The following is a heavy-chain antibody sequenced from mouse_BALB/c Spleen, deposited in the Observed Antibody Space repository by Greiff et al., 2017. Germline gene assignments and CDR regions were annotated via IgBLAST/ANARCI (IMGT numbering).Heavy chain of an antibody. J-gene: IGHJ3*01. CDR1: GYTFTSYW. CDR2: IYPGDGDT. Sequence: QVQLQQSGAELARPGASVKLSCKASGYTFTSYWMQWVKQRPGQGLEWIGAIYPGDGDTRYTQKFKGKATLTADKSSSTAYMQLSSLASEDSAVYYCARSDYDYDGFAYWGQGTLVTVSA. V-gene: IGHV1-87*01. D-gene: IGHD2-4*01. CDR3: ARSDYDYDGFAY.